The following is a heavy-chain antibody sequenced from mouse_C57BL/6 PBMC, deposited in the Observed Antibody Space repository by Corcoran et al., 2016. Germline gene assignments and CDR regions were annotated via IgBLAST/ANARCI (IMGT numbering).Heavy chain of an antibody. CDR2: INPNNGGT. CDR1: GYTFTDYY. D-gene: IGHD1-1*01. J-gene: IGHJ2*01. Sequence: EVQLQQSGPELVKPGASVKISCKASGYTFTDYYMNWVKQSHGKSLEWIGDINPNNGGTSYNQKFKGKATLTVDKSSSTAYMELRSLTSEDSAVYYCARLNYYGSSYDGYWGQGTTLTVSS. CDR3: ARLNYYGSSYDGY. V-gene: IGHV1-26*01.